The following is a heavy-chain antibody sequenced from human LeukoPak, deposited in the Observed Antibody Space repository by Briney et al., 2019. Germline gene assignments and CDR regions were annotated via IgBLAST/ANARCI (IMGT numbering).Heavy chain of an antibody. CDR1: GFTFNNYA. CDR3: TGSFRYGDYRY. J-gene: IGHJ4*02. Sequence: GGSLRLSCVASGFTFNNYAMTWVRQAPGKGLEWVSRINSDGSSTSDADSVKGRFTISRDNAKNTLYLQMNSLRAEDTAVYYCTGSFRYGDYRYWGQGTLVTVSS. D-gene: IGHD4-17*01. V-gene: IGHV3-74*01. CDR2: INSDGSST.